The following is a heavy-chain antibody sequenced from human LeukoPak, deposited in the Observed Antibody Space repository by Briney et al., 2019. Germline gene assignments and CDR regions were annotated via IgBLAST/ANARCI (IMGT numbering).Heavy chain of an antibody. CDR1: GFTFSSHG. J-gene: IGHJ6*02. CDR3: AKDGLGYCTNGVCSAPYYYYYYGMDV. V-gene: IGHV3-30*18. Sequence: SGGSLRLSCAASGFTFSSHGMHWVRQAPGKGLERVAVISYDGSNKYYADSVKGRFTISRDNSKNTLYLQMNSLRAEDTAVYYCAKDGLGYCTNGVCSAPYYYYYYGMDVWGQGTTVTVSS. D-gene: IGHD2-8*01. CDR2: ISYDGSNK.